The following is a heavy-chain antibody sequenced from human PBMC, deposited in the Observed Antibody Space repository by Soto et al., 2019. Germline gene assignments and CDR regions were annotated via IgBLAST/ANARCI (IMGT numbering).Heavy chain of an antibody. Sequence: EVQLVESGEGLVQPGGSLRLSCAASGFTVSSNYMSWVRQAPGKGLEWVSVSYSGGSTYYADSVKGRFTISRDNSKNTLYLQMNSLRAEDTAVYYCARDSLRYGAPDYWGQGTLVTVSS. CDR3: ARDSLRYGAPDY. CDR2: SYSGGST. CDR1: GFTVSSNY. J-gene: IGHJ4*02. D-gene: IGHD4-17*01. V-gene: IGHV3-66*01.